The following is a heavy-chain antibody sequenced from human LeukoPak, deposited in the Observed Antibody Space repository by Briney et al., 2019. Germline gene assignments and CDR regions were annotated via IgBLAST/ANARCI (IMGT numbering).Heavy chain of an antibody. Sequence: GGSLRLSCAASGFTFSTYSLSWVRQAPGKGLEWVSVIYSGGGTYYADSVKGRFTISRDNSKNTLYLQMNNVRAEDTAVYYCARVGNDYGDYNVYWGQGTLVTVSS. D-gene: IGHD4-17*01. CDR2: IYSGGGT. J-gene: IGHJ4*02. CDR1: GFTFSTYS. V-gene: IGHV3-53*01. CDR3: ARVGNDYGDYNVY.